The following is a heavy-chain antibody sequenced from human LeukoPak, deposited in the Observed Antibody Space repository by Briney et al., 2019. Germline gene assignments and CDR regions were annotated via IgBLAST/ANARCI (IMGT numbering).Heavy chain of an antibody. CDR1: GFTFSNYN. V-gene: IGHV3-48*01. Sequence: GGSLRLSCAASGFTFSNYNMSWVRQAPGKGLEWVSEIDTSSSTTYNADSMKSRYTISRDNAKNSMYLQMNSLRAEDTAIYYCARQWFGDWGYYFVYWGQGTLVTVSS. D-gene: IGHD3-10*01. CDR2: IDTSSSTT. J-gene: IGHJ4*02. CDR3: ARQWFGDWGYYFVY.